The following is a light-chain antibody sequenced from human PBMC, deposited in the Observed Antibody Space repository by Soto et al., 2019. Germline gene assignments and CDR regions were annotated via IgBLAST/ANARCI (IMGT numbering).Light chain of an antibody. CDR2: QVY. CDR3: MQSTHWPPM. Sequence: GYSDGNTYLNWFQQRPGQSQRRLIYQVYIRDSGVQDNFSGRRSGNDFTLNIRRVEAEDVAVYYFMQSTHWPPMVGQGTKVDIK. CDR1: GYSDGNTY. V-gene: IGKV2-30*01. J-gene: IGKJ1*01.